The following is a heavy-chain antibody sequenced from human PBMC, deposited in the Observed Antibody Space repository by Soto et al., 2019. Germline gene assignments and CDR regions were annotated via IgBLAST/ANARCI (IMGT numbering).Heavy chain of an antibody. CDR3: ARGTVTSGRGFGP. CDR1: ASTFTGYT. CDR2: IRTFNGNT. J-gene: IGHJ5*02. D-gene: IGHD4-17*01. V-gene: IGHV1-18*04. Sequence: QVHLVQSGTEVKEPGASVKVSCKASASTFTGYTINWVRQAPGQGLEWVGWIRTFNGNTKYAGNFEGRVAMTTNTSTTTAYMELPSLTFDDTAVYFCARGTVTSGRGFGPWGQGPLVSVSS.